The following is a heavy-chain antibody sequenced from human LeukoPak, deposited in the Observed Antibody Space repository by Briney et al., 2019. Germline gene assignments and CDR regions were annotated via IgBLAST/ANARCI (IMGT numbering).Heavy chain of an antibody. J-gene: IGHJ6*04. D-gene: IGHD1-1*01. V-gene: IGHV4-59*01. CDR2: IYYSGST. Sequence: SETLSLTCTVSGGSISSYYWSWIRQPPGKGLEWIGYIYYSGSTNYNPSLKSRVTKSVDTSKNQFSLKLSSVTAADTAVYCCARDLTGTTSMDVWGKGTTVTISS. CDR1: GGSISSYY. CDR3: ARDLTGTTSMDV.